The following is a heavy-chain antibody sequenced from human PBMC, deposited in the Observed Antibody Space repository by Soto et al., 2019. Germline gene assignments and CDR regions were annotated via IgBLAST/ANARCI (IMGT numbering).Heavy chain of an antibody. CDR1: GGSISSYY. Sequence: PLETLSLTCTVSGGSISSYYWSWIRQPPGKGLEWIGYIYYSGSTNYNPSLKSRVTISVDTSKNQFSLKLNSMTAADTAVYYCARHNYGSGSTYFDYWGQGTLVTVS. CDR2: IYYSGST. V-gene: IGHV4-59*08. J-gene: IGHJ4*02. CDR3: ARHNYGSGSTYFDY. D-gene: IGHD3-10*01.